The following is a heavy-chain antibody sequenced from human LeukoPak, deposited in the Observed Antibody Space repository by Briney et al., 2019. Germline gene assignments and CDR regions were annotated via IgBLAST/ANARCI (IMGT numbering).Heavy chain of an antibody. CDR2: IYSSGST. Sequence: SETLSLTCTVSGGSISSGGYYWGWIRQQRGGGLEWIGYIYSSGSTYCNPALKSRVTIGINTEKNQFSRRLRSVAAAEAAVYYCARGDYDYVWGSYRYTSFDYWGQGTLVTVSS. D-gene: IGHD3-16*02. CDR3: ARGDYDYVWGSYRYTSFDY. J-gene: IGHJ4*02. V-gene: IGHV4-31*03. CDR1: GGSISSGGYY.